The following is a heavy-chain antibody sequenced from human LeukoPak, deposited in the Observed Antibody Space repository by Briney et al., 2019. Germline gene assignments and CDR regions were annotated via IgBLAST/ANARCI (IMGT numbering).Heavy chain of an antibody. V-gene: IGHV4-31*03. CDR3: ARSLGGLGGYGMDV. D-gene: IGHD3-16*01. J-gene: IGHJ6*02. CDR1: GGSISSGGYY. CDR2: IYYSGST. Sequence: PSETLSLTCTVSGGSISSGGYYWSWIRQHPGKGLEWIGYIYYSGSTYYNPSLKSRVTISVDTSKNQFSLKLSSVTAADTAVYYCARSLGGLGGYGMDVWGQGTTVTVSS.